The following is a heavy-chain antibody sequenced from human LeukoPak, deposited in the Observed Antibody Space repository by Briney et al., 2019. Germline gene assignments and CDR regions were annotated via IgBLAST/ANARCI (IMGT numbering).Heavy chain of an antibody. V-gene: IGHV1-8*01. CDR3: GREGGFGSGLYIRGFDP. D-gene: IGHD3-10*01. CDR1: GCTFTSYD. J-gene: IGHJ5*02. Sequence: SVKVSCKASGCTFTSYDINWVRQATGQGLEWMGWMNPNCGNTDYAQKFQGRVTMTRNTSLSTAYMELSSLRSEDAAVYYCGREGGFGSGLYIRGFDPWGQGTLVTVSS. CDR2: MNPNCGNT.